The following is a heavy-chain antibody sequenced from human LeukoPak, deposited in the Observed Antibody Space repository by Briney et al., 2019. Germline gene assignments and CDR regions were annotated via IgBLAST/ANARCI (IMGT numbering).Heavy chain of an antibody. Sequence: GGSLRLSCAASGFTVSSNYMSWVRQAPGKGLEWVSVIYSGGSTYYADSVKGRFTISRDNSKNTLYLQMNSLRAEDTAVYYCARRLNRAIYCSGGSCNNQVDYWGQGTLVTVSS. CDR3: ARRLNRAIYCSGGSCNNQVDY. CDR2: IYSGGST. CDR1: GFTVSSNY. D-gene: IGHD2-15*01. V-gene: IGHV3-66*04. J-gene: IGHJ4*02.